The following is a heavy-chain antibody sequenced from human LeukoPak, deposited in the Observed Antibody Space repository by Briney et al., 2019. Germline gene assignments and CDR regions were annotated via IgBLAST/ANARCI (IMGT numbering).Heavy chain of an antibody. CDR3: AKERWTTTAFDY. V-gene: IGHV3-23*01. CDR1: GFTFSSYA. CDR2: ISGSGGST. Sequence: SGGSLRLSCAASGFTFSSYAMSWARQAPGKGLEWVSAISGSGGSTYYADSVKGRFTISRDNSKNTLYLQMNSLRAEDTAIYYCAKERWTTTAFDYWGQGTLVTVSS. J-gene: IGHJ4*02. D-gene: IGHD4-23*01.